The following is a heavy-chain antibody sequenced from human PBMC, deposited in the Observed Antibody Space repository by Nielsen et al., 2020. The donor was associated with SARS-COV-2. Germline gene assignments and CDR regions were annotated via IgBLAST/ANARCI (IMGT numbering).Heavy chain of an antibody. D-gene: IGHD3-10*01. CDR1: GFTFSSYS. CDR3: ARDGSGSYSGGHLDY. J-gene: IGHJ4*02. CDR2: ISSSSSYI. V-gene: IGHV3-21*01. Sequence: GESLKISCAASGFTFSSYSMNWVRQAPGKGLEWVSSISSSSSYIYYADSVEGRFTISRDNAKNSLYLQMNSLRAEDTAVYYCARDGSGSYSGGHLDYWDQGTLVTVSS.